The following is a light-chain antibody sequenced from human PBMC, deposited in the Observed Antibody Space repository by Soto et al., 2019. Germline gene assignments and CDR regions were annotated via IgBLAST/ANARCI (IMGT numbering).Light chain of an antibody. CDR3: QQSYSSPLMYT. CDR1: QTISSS. V-gene: IGKV1-39*01. CDR2: AAS. J-gene: IGKJ2*01. Sequence: DIQMTQSPSSLSASVGDRVTITCRASQTISSSLNWYQQKPGKAPDLLIYAASNLQSGVPSSFIRSGSPSDLAVNISSLQPEDFATYYCQQSYSSPLMYTFGQGTSLEI.